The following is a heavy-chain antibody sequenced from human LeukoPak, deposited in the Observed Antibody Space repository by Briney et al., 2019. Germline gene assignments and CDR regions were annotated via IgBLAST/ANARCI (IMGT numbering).Heavy chain of an antibody. CDR1: GFTFSSYS. D-gene: IGHD3-9*01. CDR3: VRSLRSFDWELGVEYFEY. Sequence: PGGSLRLSCAASGFTFSSYSMNWVRQAPGKGLEWVSSISSSSSYIYYADSVKGRFTISRDNSKNRLYLQMNSLRREDTAVYYCVRSLRSFDWELGVEYFEYWGQGALVSVSS. V-gene: IGHV3-21*01. CDR2: ISSSSSYI. J-gene: IGHJ1*01.